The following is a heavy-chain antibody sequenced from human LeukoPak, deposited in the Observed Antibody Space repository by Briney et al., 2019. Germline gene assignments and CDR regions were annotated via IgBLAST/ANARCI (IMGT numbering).Heavy chain of an antibody. J-gene: IGHJ4*02. CDR2: ISGSGGST. D-gene: IGHD1-26*01. CDR1: GFTFSNAW. CDR3: ARDKVVGPTNLDY. V-gene: IGHV3-23*01. Sequence: GGSLRLSCAASGFTFSNAWMSWVRQAPGKGLEWVSAISGSGGSTYYADSVKGRFTISRDNSKNSLYLQMNSLRAEDTAVYYCARDKVVGPTNLDYWGQGTLVTVSS.